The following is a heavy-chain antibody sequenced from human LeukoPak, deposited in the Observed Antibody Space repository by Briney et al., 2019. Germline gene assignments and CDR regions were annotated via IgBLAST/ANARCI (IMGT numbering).Heavy chain of an antibody. CDR3: ARVPNTPFITMVRGVTIPPVDY. Sequence: ASVKVSCKASGYTFTSYGISWVRQAPGQGLEWMGWISAYNGNTNYAQKLQGRVTMTTDTSTSTAYMELRSLRSDDTAVYYCARVPNTPFITMVRGVTIPPVDYWGQGTLVTVSS. J-gene: IGHJ4*02. CDR1: GYTFTSYG. V-gene: IGHV1-18*01. D-gene: IGHD3-10*01. CDR2: ISAYNGNT.